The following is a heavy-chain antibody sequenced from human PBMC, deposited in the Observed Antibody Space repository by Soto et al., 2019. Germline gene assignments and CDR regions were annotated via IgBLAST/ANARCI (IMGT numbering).Heavy chain of an antibody. Sequence: QVQLVQSGAEVKKPGSSVKVSCKASGGTFSSYAISWVRQAPGQGLEWMGGLIPIFGTANYAQKFQGRVTITADESTSTAYMRLSSLRSEDTAVYYCASSSLYCTNGVCYTGWFDPWGQGTLVTVSS. V-gene: IGHV1-69*01. CDR1: GGTFSSYA. J-gene: IGHJ5*02. D-gene: IGHD2-8*01. CDR3: ASSSLYCTNGVCYTGWFDP. CDR2: LIPIFGTA.